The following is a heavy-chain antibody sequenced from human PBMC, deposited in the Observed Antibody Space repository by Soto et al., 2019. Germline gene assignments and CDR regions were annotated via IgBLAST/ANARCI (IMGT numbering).Heavy chain of an antibody. D-gene: IGHD1-26*01. V-gene: IGHV6-1*01. CDR1: GDSVSNTGAA. CDR3: ARDIVGATGCVT. CDR2: TYYRSEWYD. Sequence: SQTLSLTCAISGDSVSNTGAAWDWIRQSTSRGLEWLGRTYYRSEWYDDYAVSVKIRMTLNPDTSKDQFSLQLNSVTPKDTAFYYCARDIVGATGCVTWGQGTLVTVSS. J-gene: IGHJ4*02.